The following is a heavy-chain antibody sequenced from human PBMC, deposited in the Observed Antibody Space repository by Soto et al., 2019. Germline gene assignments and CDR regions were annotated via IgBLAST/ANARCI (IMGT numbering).Heavy chain of an antibody. CDR2: ISAYNGNT. CDR1: RYTFTRCS. V-gene: IGHV1-18*01. J-gene: IGHJ4*02. Sequence: GASVEASWKASRYTFTRCSLRWARQAPGQGLEWMGWISAYNGNTNYAQKLQGRVTMTTDTSTSTAYMELRSLRSDDTAVYYGGREKHGNPGYLGKGTLVTGSS. CDR3: GREKHGNPGY. D-gene: IGHD1-1*01.